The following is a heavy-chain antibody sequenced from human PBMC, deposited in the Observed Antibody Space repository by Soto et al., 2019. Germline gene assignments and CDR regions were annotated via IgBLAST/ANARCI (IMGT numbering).Heavy chain of an antibody. D-gene: IGHD3-22*01. J-gene: IGHJ3*02. Sequence: ASVKVSCKASGGTFSSYAISWVRQAPGQGLEWMGGIIPIFGTANYAQKFQGRVTITADESTSTAYMELSSLRSEDTAVYYCARGGRDYYDSSGYYGLDDAFDSWGQGTMVTGSS. V-gene: IGHV1-69*13. CDR1: GGTFSSYA. CDR2: IIPIFGTA. CDR3: ARGGRDYYDSSGYYGLDDAFDS.